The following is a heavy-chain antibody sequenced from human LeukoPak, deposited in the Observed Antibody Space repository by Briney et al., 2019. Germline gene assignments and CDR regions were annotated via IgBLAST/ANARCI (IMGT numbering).Heavy chain of an antibody. CDR3: ARMAAIGAMDL. CDR1: GGSMSSYY. Sequence: SETLSLTCTVSGGSMSSYYWSWIRQPPGKGLEWIGYIYYSGNTNYNPPLKSRVTISIDTSKNQFSLQLTSVTAADTAVYYCARMAAIGAMDLWGQGTTVTVSS. CDR2: IYYSGNT. V-gene: IGHV4-59*08. D-gene: IGHD5-24*01. J-gene: IGHJ6*02.